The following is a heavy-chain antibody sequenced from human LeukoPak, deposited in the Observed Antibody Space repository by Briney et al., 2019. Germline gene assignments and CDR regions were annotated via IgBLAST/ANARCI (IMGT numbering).Heavy chain of an antibody. D-gene: IGHD2-15*01. J-gene: IGHJ6*02. CDR3: ARDPTPRYCSGGSCYTHYGMDV. CDR1: GITLSNYG. Sequence: GGSLRLSCAVSGITLSNYGMSWVRQAPGKGLEWVSSISSSTSYIYYADSVKGRLTISRDNAKNSLYLQMNSLRAEDTAIYYCARDPTPRYCSGGSCYTHYGMDVWGQGTTVTVSS. V-gene: IGHV3-21*01. CDR2: ISSSTSYI.